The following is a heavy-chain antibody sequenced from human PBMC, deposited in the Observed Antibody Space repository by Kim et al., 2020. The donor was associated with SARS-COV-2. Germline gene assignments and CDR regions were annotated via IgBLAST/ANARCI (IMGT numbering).Heavy chain of an antibody. J-gene: IGHJ4*02. CDR2: MWYDGSNK. Sequence: GGSLRLSCAASGFTFSTYGMHWVRQAPGKGLEWVATMWYDGSNKYYPDSVKGRFTVSRDNSKNTLYLQVNSLRAEDTAVYYCARGYCGTATCYTGGTYFDYWGRGTLVTVSS. D-gene: IGHD2-2*02. CDR3: ARGYCGTATCYTGGTYFDY. CDR1: GFTFSTYG. V-gene: IGHV3-33*01.